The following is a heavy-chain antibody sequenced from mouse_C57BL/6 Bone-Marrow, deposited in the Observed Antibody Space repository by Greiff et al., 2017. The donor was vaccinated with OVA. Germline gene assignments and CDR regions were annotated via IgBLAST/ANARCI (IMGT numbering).Heavy chain of an antibody. V-gene: IGHV1-9*01. CDR1: GYTFTGYW. Sequence: VMLVESGAELMKPGASVKLSCKATGYTFTGYWIEWVKQRPGHGLEWIGEILPGSGRTNYNEKFTGKATFTADTSSNTAYMQLSSLTTEDSAIYYCARRNPCYYGKPGFAYWGQGTLVTVSA. J-gene: IGHJ3*01. D-gene: IGHD1-1*01. CDR2: ILPGSGRT. CDR3: ARRNPCYYGKPGFAY.